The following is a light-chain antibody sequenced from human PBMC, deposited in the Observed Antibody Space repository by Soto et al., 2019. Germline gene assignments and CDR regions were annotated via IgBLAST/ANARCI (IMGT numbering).Light chain of an antibody. CDR1: QGISSA. V-gene: IGKV1-13*02. CDR2: DAS. Sequence: AIQLTQSPSSLSASVGDRVTITCRASQGISSALAWYQHKPGRAPRLLIYDASSLQSGVPSRFSGSGSGTDFTLTISSLQPVDFATYYCQQFQSYALTFGGGTKLEIK. CDR3: QQFQSYALT. J-gene: IGKJ4*01.